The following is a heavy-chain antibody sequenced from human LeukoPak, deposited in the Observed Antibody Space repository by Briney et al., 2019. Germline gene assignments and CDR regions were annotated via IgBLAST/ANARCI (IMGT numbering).Heavy chain of an antibody. CDR2: IRYDGSNK. Sequence: GGSLRLSCAASGFTFSSYGMHWVRQAPGKGLEWVAFIRYDGSNKYYADSGKGRVTISRDNYKNTLYLKMNSLRAEATAVYYCAKPYSGSYAFFFDSWGHGNLVTVSS. CDR1: GFTFSSYG. D-gene: IGHD1-26*01. CDR3: AKPYSGSYAFFFDS. V-gene: IGHV3-30*02. J-gene: IGHJ4*01.